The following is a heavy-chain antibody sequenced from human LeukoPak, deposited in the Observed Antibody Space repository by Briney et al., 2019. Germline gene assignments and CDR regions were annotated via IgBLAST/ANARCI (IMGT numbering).Heavy chain of an antibody. D-gene: IGHD4-17*01. V-gene: IGHV3-21*01. CDR2: ISSSSSYI. CDR1: GFTFSSYS. Sequence: PGGSLRLSCAASGFTFSSYSMNWVRQAPGKGLEWVSSISSSSSYIYYADSVKGRFTISRDNAKNSLYLQMNSLRAEDTAVYYCARDGQRGVDYGDYEHQTAIQIYFDYWGQGTLVTVSS. CDR3: ARDGQRGVDYGDYEHQTAIQIYFDY. J-gene: IGHJ4*02.